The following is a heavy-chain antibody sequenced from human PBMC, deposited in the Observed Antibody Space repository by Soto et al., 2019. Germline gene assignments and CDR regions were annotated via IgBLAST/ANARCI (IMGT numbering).Heavy chain of an antibody. CDR2: IYHSGST. J-gene: IGHJ5*02. CDR3: ARHESGIYCTSPTCYLLGGWFDP. D-gene: IGHD2-2*01. CDR1: GGSISSGGYS. V-gene: IGHV4-30-2*01. Sequence: TLSLTCAVSGGSISSGGYSWSWIRQPPGKGLEWIGYIYHSGSTYHNPSLKSRVTISVDTSKNQFSLKLSSVTAADTAVYYCARHESGIYCTSPTCYLLGGWFDPSGQAALVTVSS.